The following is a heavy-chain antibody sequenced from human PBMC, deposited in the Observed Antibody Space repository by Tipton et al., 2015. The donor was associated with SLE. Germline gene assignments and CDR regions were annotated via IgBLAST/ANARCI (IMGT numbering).Heavy chain of an antibody. V-gene: IGHV4-61*02. CDR2: IYTTGSP. J-gene: IGHJ6*03. CDR3: ARLSGNYYFYMDV. Sequence: TLSLTCTVSGGSVSSGNYYWNWIRQPAGKGLEWIGRIYTTGSPYYNPSLESRVVMSMDKSKNQFSLKLSSVTAADTAVYYCARLSGNYYFYMDVWGKGTTVTVSS. CDR1: GGSVSSGNYY. D-gene: IGHD1-14*01.